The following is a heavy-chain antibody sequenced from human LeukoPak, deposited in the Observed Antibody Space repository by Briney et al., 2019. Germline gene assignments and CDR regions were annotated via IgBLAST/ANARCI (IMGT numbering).Heavy chain of an antibody. V-gene: IGHV3-48*04. D-gene: IGHD1-26*01. Sequence: GGSLRLSCAASAFIFSSYGMHWVRQAPGKGLEWVSYISSSSSTIYYADSVKGRFTISRDNAKNSLYLQMNSLRAEDTAVYYCARDNSGYWGQGTLVTVSS. J-gene: IGHJ4*02. CDR2: ISSSSSTI. CDR1: AFIFSSYG. CDR3: ARDNSGY.